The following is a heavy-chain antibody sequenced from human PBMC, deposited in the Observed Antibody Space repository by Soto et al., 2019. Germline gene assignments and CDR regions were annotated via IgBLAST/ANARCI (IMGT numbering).Heavy chain of an antibody. D-gene: IGHD3-10*01. Sequence: ASVKVSCKASGYSFTTYYIHWVRQASGQGLEWMGIIIPILGRANYAQKFQVRVTITTDKSTSTAYMELSSLRSEDTAVYFCASDKGIVRDYYYGMDVWGQGTTVTVPS. V-gene: IGHV1-46*01. CDR1: GYSFTTYY. J-gene: IGHJ6*02. CDR3: ASDKGIVRDYYYGMDV. CDR2: IIPILGRA.